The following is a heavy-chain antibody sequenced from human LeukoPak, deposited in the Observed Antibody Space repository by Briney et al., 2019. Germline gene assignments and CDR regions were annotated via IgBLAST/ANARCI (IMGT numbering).Heavy chain of an antibody. CDR3: ATDQSGSYFNDAFDM. D-gene: IGHD1-26*01. V-gene: IGHV1-58*02. CDR2: IVVGRGNT. CDR1: GFTFTSSA. Sequence: PVKASSTASGFTFTSSAMQWVRQPRGQRLEWIGWIVVGRGNTDYAQKFQERVTITRDMSTSTVYIEVSSLRSEDTAVYYCATDQSGSYFNDAFDMWGPRTMVTVSS. J-gene: IGHJ3*02.